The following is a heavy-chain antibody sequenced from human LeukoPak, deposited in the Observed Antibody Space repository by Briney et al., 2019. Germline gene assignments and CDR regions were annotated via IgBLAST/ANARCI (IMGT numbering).Heavy chain of an antibody. Sequence: PGGSLRLSCAASGFTFDDYGMSWVRQAPGKGLEWVSGINWNGGSTGYADSVKGRFTISRDNAKNSLSLQVNSLSAEDTAVYYCARSRSGYYEDYWGQGTLVTVSS. D-gene: IGHD3-22*01. V-gene: IGHV3-20*04. CDR2: INWNGGST. CDR1: GFTFDDYG. J-gene: IGHJ4*02. CDR3: ARSRSGYYEDY.